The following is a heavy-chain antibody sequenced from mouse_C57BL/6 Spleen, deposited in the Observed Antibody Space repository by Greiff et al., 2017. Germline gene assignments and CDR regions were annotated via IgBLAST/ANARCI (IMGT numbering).Heavy chain of an antibody. V-gene: IGHV1-15*01. D-gene: IGHD2-4*01. J-gene: IGHJ3*01. CDR3: TRSDDYAAWFAY. Sequence: VKLMESGAELVRPGASVTLSCKASGYTFTDYEMHWVKQTPVHGLEWIGAIDPETGGTAYNQKFKGKAILTADKSSSTAYMELRSLTSEDSAVYYCTRSDDYAAWFAYWGQGTLVTVSA. CDR2: IDPETGGT. CDR1: GYTFTDYE.